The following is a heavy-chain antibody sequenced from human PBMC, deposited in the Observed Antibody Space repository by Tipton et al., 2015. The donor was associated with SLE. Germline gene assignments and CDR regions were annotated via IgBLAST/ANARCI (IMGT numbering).Heavy chain of an antibody. CDR2: MSYSGRT. J-gene: IGHJ4*02. V-gene: IGHV4-31*03. Sequence: LRLSCTVSGGSISSDDYYWTWIRQHPGKGLEWIGHMSYSGRTYYNPSLKSRITISVDTSKNHFSLKLSSVTAADTAVYYCARGGVGCYDYYDRWGQETLGTVSS. D-gene: IGHD5-12*01. CDR3: ARGGVGCYDYYDR. CDR1: GGSISSDDYY.